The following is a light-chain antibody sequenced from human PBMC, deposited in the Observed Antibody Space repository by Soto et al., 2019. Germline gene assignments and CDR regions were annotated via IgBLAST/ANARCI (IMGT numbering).Light chain of an antibody. V-gene: IGLV1-40*01. CDR1: SSNIGAGYD. Sequence: QSVLTQPPSVSGAPGQSVTSSCTGSSSNIGAGYDVHWYQQLPGTAPKLLIYGNSNRPSGVPDRFSGSKSGTSASLAITGLQAEDEADYYCQSYDSSLSGYVFGTGTKVTV. CDR2: GNS. J-gene: IGLJ1*01. CDR3: QSYDSSLSGYV.